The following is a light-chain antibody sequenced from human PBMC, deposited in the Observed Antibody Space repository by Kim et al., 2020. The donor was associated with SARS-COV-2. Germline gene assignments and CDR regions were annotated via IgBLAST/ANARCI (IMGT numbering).Light chain of an antibody. V-gene: IGKV4-1*01. Sequence: DIVMTQSPDSLAVSLGERVINCKSSQSVLYNSNNKNYLAWYQQKPGQPPKLLIYWASTRESGVPDRFSGSGSGTDFTLTISSLQAEDVAVYYCQQYYSNPQDFGQGTRLEIK. CDR2: WAS. CDR1: QSVLYNSNNKNY. J-gene: IGKJ5*01. CDR3: QQYYSNPQD.